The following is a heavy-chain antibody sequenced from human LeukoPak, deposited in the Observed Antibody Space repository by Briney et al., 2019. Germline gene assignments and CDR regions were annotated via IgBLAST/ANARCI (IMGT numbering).Heavy chain of an antibody. Sequence: ASVKVSCKASGGTFSSYAISWVRQAPGQGLEWMGGIIPIFGTANYAQKFQGRVTITTDESTSTAYMELGSLRSEDTAVYYCARDAGQGYYYYYMDVWGKGTTVTVSS. J-gene: IGHJ6*03. CDR1: GGTFSSYA. V-gene: IGHV1-69*05. CDR3: ARDAGQGYYYYYMDV. CDR2: IIPIFGTA.